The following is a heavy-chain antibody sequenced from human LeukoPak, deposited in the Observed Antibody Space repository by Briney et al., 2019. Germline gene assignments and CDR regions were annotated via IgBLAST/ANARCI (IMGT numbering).Heavy chain of an antibody. J-gene: IGHJ4*02. V-gene: IGHV3-33*08. Sequence: GGSLRLSCAASGFTFSSYWMSWVRQAPGKGLEWVAVIWYDGSNKYYADSVKGRFTISRDNSKNTLYLQMNSLRAEDTAVYYCARDSDTAREYDQWGQGTLVTVSS. CDR3: ARDSDTAREYDQ. CDR2: IWYDGSNK. D-gene: IGHD5-18*01. CDR1: GFTFSSYW.